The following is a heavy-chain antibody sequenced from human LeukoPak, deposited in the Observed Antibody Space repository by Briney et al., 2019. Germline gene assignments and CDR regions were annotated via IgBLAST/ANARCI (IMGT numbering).Heavy chain of an antibody. Sequence: SETLSLTCTVSGGSISSSSYYWGWIRQPPGKGLEWIGSIYYSGSTYYNPSLKSRVTISVDTSKNQFSLKLSSVTAADTAVYYCARDLGGGMIDVFDYWGQGTLVTVSS. D-gene: IGHD3-22*01. J-gene: IGHJ4*02. CDR3: ARDLGGGMIDVFDY. V-gene: IGHV4-39*07. CDR2: IYYSGST. CDR1: GGSISSSSYY.